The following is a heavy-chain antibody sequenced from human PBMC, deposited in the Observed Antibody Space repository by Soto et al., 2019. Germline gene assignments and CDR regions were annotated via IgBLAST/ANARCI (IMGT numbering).Heavy chain of an antibody. Sequence: QVQLAQSGAEVRKPGSSVKVSCGASGGSFSDFAFSWVRQAPGQGLEWMGGIIPMFAASKYAQRFQDRVTITADESTHTVYLAVSSLTTEGTATEYCARGGIVAVPAALSSYQDYTDDRLDSWGQGTLVTVSS. D-gene: IGHD2-15*01. V-gene: IGHV1-69*01. CDR1: GGSFSDFA. J-gene: IGHJ4*02. CDR2: IIPMFAAS. CDR3: ARGGIVAVPAALSSYQDYTDDRLDS.